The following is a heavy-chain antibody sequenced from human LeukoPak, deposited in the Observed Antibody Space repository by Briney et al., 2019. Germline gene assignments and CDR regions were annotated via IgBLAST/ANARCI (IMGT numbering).Heavy chain of an antibody. D-gene: IGHD3-10*01. CDR2: MNPNSGNT. Sequence: ASVKVSCKASGYTFTSYDINWVRQATGQGLEWMGWMNPNSGNTGYAQKFQGRVTMTRNTSIGTAYMELSSLRSEDTAVYYCARGISGDYYYYMDVWGKGTTVTISS. CDR3: ARGISGDYYYYMDV. V-gene: IGHV1-8*01. CDR1: GYTFTSYD. J-gene: IGHJ6*03.